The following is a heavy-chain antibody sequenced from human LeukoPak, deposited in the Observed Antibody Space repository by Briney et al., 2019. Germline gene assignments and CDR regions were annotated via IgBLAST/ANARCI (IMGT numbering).Heavy chain of an antibody. V-gene: IGHV4-59*12. CDR3: ARAVDILTGYSYFDY. D-gene: IGHD3-9*01. J-gene: IGHJ4*02. Sequence: PSETLSLTCTVSGGSISSYYWSWIRQPPGKGLEWIGYIYYSGSTNYNPSLKSRVTISVDKSKNQFSLKLSSVTAADTAVYYCARAVDILTGYSYFDYWGQGTLVTVSS. CDR1: GGSISSYY. CDR2: IYYSGST.